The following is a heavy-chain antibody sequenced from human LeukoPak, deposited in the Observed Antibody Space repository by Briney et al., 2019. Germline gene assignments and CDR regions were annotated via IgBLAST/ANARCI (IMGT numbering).Heavy chain of an antibody. D-gene: IGHD5-18*01. CDR1: GFTLSSFG. CDR3: AKDADTATIIYWYFDL. Sequence: GTSLRLSCTASGFTLSSFGMHWVRQAPGKGLELVAVISDDGSNRYYADYVKGRFTISRDNSKNTLFLQMNSLRAEDTAVYYCAKDADTATIIYWYFDLWGRGTLVTVSS. V-gene: IGHV3-30*18. J-gene: IGHJ2*01. CDR2: ISDDGSNR.